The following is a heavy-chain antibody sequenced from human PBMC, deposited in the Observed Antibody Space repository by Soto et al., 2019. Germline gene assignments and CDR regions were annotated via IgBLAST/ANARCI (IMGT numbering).Heavy chain of an antibody. CDR2: IYPDDSDT. D-gene: IGHD2-15*01. CDR1: GYTFTNYW. V-gene: IGHV5-51*01. CDR3: ARRVGSSFYLQYGLDV. Sequence: PGESLKISCKGSGYTFTNYWVAWVRQMPGKGLEWMGIIYPDDSDTRYSPSFQGQVTISADKSIDTAYLQWSSLKASDTAMYYCARRVGSSFYLQYGLDVWGQGTTVPVSS. J-gene: IGHJ6*02.